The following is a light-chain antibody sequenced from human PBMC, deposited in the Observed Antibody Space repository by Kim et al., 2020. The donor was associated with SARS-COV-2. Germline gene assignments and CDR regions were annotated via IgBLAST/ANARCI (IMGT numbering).Light chain of an antibody. CDR3: QVWDGTSEHYV. J-gene: IGLJ1*01. CDR2: YDS. CDR1: NIGTKS. V-gene: IGLV3-21*04. Sequence: APGKTARITCGGKNIGTKSVHWYQQKPGQAPVLVIYYDSDRPSGIPERFSGSNSGNTATLTISRVEVGDEADYFCQVWDGTSEHYVFGTGTKVTVL.